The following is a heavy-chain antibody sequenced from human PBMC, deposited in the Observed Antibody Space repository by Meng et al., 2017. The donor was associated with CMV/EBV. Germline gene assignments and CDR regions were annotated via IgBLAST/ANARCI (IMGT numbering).Heavy chain of an antibody. V-gene: IGHV3-66*01. CDR2: IYSGGST. J-gene: IGHJ4*02. Sequence: EVPRVVAGGGLARPGWSLSLSCGPSGFTVSSNYMSWVRQAPGKGLGWVSVIYSGGSTYYADSVKGRFTISRDNSKITLYLQMNSLRAEDTAVYYCARGNIVGNYWGQGTLVTVSS. CDR3: ARGNIVGNY. CDR1: GFTVSSNY. D-gene: IGHD2-21*01.